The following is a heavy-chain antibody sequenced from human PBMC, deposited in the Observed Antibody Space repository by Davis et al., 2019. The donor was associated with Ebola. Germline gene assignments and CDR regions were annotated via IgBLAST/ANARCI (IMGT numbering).Heavy chain of an antibody. D-gene: IGHD3-16*01. J-gene: IGHJ2*01. CDR2: ISAYNGNT. V-gene: IGHV1-18*01. CDR3: ARFRVGEPNPHWYFDL. CDR1: GYTFTSYG. Sequence: ASVKVSCKASGYTFTSYGISWVRQAPGQGLEWMGWISAYNGNTNYAQKLQGRVTMTTDTSTSTAYMELRSLRSDDTAVYYCARFRVGEPNPHWYFDLWGRGTLVTVSS.